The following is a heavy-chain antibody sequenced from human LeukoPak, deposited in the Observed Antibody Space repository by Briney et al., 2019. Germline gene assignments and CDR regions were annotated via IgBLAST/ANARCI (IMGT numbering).Heavy chain of an antibody. J-gene: IGHJ4*02. CDR2: MNPNSGNT. CDR3: ARKKGDTAMVKRPYFDY. Sequence: ASVKVSCKASGYTFTSYDINWVRQATGQGLGWMGWMNPNSGNTGYAQKFQGRVTMTRNTSISTAYMELSSLRSEDTAVYYCARKKGDTAMVKRPYFDYWGQGTLVTVSS. V-gene: IGHV1-8*01. D-gene: IGHD5-18*01. CDR1: GYTFTSYD.